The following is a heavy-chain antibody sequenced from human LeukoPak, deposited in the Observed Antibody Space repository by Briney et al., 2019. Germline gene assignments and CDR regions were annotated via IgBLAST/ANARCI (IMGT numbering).Heavy chain of an antibody. Sequence: GGSLRLSCAASGFTFSRRTMHWVRQAPGKGLQWVAVIASDGSSTYYEDSVKGRFTISRDNSKNTLYVEMNSLRGEDTAVYYCASDFSVSWPLDYWGQGTLVTVSS. V-gene: IGHV3-30*04. CDR3: ASDFSVSWPLDY. CDR1: GFTFSRRT. J-gene: IGHJ4*02. D-gene: IGHD2-15*01. CDR2: IASDGSST.